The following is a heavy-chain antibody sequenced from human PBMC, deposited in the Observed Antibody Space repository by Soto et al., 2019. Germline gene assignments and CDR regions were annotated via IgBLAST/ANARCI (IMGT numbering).Heavy chain of an antibody. CDR1: GDSVSTNSAT. V-gene: IGHV6-1*01. Sequence: QVQLQQSGPGLVKPSQTLSLTCAISGDSVSTNSATWDWIRQSPSRGLEWLGRTYYRSKWYNDYALSVKGRITTNPDTSNNQLPRQLNSVPPDDRAVYYCATLIATSWLAPGGQGPLVTFSS. CDR3: ATLIATSWLAP. D-gene: IGHD2-8*01. J-gene: IGHJ5*02. CDR2: TYYRSKWYN.